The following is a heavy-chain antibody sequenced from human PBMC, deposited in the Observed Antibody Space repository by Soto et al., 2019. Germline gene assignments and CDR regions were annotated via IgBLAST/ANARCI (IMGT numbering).Heavy chain of an antibody. CDR1: GYSFSGYY. CDR2: INPNSGGT. Sequence: ALVKGSWKASGYSFSGYYLQWLREAPGQGLEWMGWINPNSGGTNYAQKFQGRVTMTRDTSISTAYMELSRLRSDDTAVYYCARGRTGTTSYFDYWGQGNLVTVYS. V-gene: IGHV1-2*02. CDR3: ARGRTGTTSYFDY. J-gene: IGHJ4*02. D-gene: IGHD1-1*01.